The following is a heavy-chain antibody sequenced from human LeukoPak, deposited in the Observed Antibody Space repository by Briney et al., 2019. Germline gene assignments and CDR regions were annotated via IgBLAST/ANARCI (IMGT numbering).Heavy chain of an antibody. CDR3: AKDMWTYYYDSSGLGDAFDI. CDR2: ISGSGIST. J-gene: IGHJ3*02. V-gene: IGHV3-23*01. CDR1: GFTFYSHA. Sequence: GGSLRLSCAASGFTFYSHAMTWVRQAPGKGLEWVASISGSGISTYYADSVKGRFTISRDNAKNSLYLQMNSLRAEDTALYYCAKDMWTYYYDSSGLGDAFDIWGQGTMVTVSS. D-gene: IGHD3-22*01.